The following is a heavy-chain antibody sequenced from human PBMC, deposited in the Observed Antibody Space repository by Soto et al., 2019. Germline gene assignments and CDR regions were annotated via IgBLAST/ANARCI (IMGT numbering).Heavy chain of an antibody. D-gene: IGHD3-3*01. V-gene: IGHV3-23*01. CDR3: ARWSYLDY. CDR2: XSXXXGXX. J-gene: IGHJ4*02. Sequence: PGGSLRLSCAASGFSFGSYALSWVRQAPGXGLEXVXTXSXXXGXXXXADSVKGRFSISRDTSQNTLYLQMNSLRADDTAVYYCARWSYLDYWGQGTRVTVSS. CDR1: GFSFGSYA.